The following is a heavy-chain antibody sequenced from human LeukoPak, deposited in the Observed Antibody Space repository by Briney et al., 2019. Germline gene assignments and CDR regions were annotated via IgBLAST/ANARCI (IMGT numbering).Heavy chain of an antibody. CDR3: ARFPYFEGFDY. Sequence: SETLSLTCSVSGGSIESYYWSWIRQPPGKGLEFIGYIAASGTTKHNPSLKSRVTLSMDTSKNQFSPKLWSVTAADTGVYFCARFPYFEGFDYWGPGTQVIVSS. CDR2: IAASGTT. J-gene: IGHJ4*02. D-gene: IGHD3-9*01. V-gene: IGHV4-4*08. CDR1: GGSIESYY.